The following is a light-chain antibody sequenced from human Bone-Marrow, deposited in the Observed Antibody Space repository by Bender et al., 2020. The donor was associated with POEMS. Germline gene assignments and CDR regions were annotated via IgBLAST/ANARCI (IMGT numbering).Light chain of an antibody. V-gene: IGLV2-14*03. CDR2: DVS. CDR1: SGDVGTYDY. J-gene: IGLJ3*02. CDR3: SSYTITSTVV. Sequence: QSALTQPASVSGSPGQSITVSCTGTSGDVGTYDYVSWYQQHPGKAPKLILYDVSDRPSGVYTRFSGSKSGNTASLTISGLQDEDEGHYYCSSYTITSTVVFGGGTKVTVL.